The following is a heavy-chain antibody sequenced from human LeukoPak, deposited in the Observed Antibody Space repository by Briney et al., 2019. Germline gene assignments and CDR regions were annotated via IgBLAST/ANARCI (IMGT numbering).Heavy chain of an antibody. Sequence: ASVKVSCKASGYTFTSYAMHWVRQAPGQRLEWMGWINAGNGNTKYSQKFQGRVTITRDTSASTAYMELSSLRSEDTAVYYCARTPPDCTNGVCYLSYYYGMDVWGQGTTVTVSS. CDR1: GYTFTSYA. J-gene: IGHJ6*02. D-gene: IGHD2-8*01. V-gene: IGHV1-3*01. CDR2: INAGNGNT. CDR3: ARTPPDCTNGVCYLSYYYGMDV.